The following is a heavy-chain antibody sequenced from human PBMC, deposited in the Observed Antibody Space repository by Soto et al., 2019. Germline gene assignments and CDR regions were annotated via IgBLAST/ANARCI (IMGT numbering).Heavy chain of an antibody. D-gene: IGHD2-15*01. CDR3: ARGIATGQLDP. Sequence: ASVKASWKASRYTFARCTRNWVRQAPGQRLEWMGCINPDNGNTKSSQKFQDRVIITRDTSASTAYMDLSSLRSEDTAVYYCARGIATGQLDPWGQGTLVTVSS. V-gene: IGHV1-3*01. J-gene: IGHJ5*02. CDR2: INPDNGNT. CDR1: RYTFARCT.